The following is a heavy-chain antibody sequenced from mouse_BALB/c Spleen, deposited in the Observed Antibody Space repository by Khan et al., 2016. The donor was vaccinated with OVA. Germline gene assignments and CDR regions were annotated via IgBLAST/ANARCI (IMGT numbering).Heavy chain of an antibody. CDR1: GYSITSDYA. V-gene: IGHV3-2*02. CDR2: ISYSGRT. Sequence: EVKLEESGPGLVKPSQSLSLTCTVTGYSITSDYAWNWIRQFPGNKLEWMGYISYSGRTSYNQALKSRISITRDTFKNHLFLQLRSVTTEDTASYYCARSVTLTTVVATDFDYWVQGTTLTVSS. D-gene: IGHD1-1*01. J-gene: IGHJ2*01. CDR3: ARSVTLTTVVATDFDY.